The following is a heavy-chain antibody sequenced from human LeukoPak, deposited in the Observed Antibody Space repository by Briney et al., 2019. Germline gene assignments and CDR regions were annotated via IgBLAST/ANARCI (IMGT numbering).Heavy chain of an antibody. Sequence: GGSLRLSCAASGFPFSDYVMHWVRQAPGKGLEWVSVIYSGGTTYYADSVKGRFTISRDNSKNTLHLQMNSLRAEDTAIYYCAREWKFDIWGQGTMVTVSS. J-gene: IGHJ3*02. V-gene: IGHV3-53*01. CDR2: IYSGGTT. D-gene: IGHD1-1*01. CDR1: GFPFSDYV. CDR3: AREWKFDI.